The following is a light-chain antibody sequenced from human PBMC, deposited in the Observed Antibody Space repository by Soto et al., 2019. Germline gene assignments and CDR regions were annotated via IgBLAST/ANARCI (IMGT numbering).Light chain of an antibody. CDR1: HRISSN. J-gene: IGKJ2*01. V-gene: IGKV1-39*01. CDR3: QQSYSTPYT. CDR2: AAF. Sequence: DIQMTQSPSSLSASVGDRVTITCRASHRISSNLNWYQQKSGKAPKLLIYAAFNLKSGVPSRFSGSGSRTDFTLTISSLQPEDFATYYCQQSYSTPYTFGQGTKLEIK.